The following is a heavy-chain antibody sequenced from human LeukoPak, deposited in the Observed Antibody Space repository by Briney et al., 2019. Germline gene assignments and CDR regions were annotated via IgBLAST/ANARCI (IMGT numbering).Heavy chain of an antibody. J-gene: IGHJ4*02. Sequence: GGSLRLSCAASGFTFDDYAMHWVREAPGKGLEWVSGISWNSGSIGYADSVKGRFTISRDNAKNSLYLQMNSLRAEDTALYYCAKVPLPYHYDSSGYGAHPFDYWGQGTLVTVSS. CDR3: AKVPLPYHYDSSGYGAHPFDY. V-gene: IGHV3-9*01. CDR2: ISWNSGSI. D-gene: IGHD3-22*01. CDR1: GFTFDDYA.